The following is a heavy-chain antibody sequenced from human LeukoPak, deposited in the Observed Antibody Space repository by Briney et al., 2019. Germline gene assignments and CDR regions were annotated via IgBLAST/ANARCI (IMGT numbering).Heavy chain of an antibody. Sequence: QPGGSLRLSCAASGFTFSSFAMSWVRQAPEKGLEWVSAVSVSGDISYYADPVKGRFTISRDNSKNTLYLQMNSLRAEDTALYYCAKRSRTVTTIDSWGRGTLVTVSS. CDR1: GFTFSSFA. V-gene: IGHV3-23*01. CDR2: VSVSGDIS. D-gene: IGHD4-11*01. J-gene: IGHJ4*02. CDR3: AKRSRTVTTIDS.